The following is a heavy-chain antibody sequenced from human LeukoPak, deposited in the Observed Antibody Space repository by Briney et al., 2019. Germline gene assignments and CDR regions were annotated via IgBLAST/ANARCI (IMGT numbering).Heavy chain of an antibody. J-gene: IGHJ4*02. V-gene: IGHV3-48*01. CDR1: GFTISIYG. Sequence: GGSLRLSCAASGFTISIYGISWVRQAPGKGLEWVSYISSSGSNSYHADSVKGRFSISRDNSKNSLYLQMNSLRAEDTAMYFCASGYRSGPICAWGQGTLVTVSS. CDR3: ASGYRSGPICA. D-gene: IGHD3-16*02. CDR2: ISSSGSNS.